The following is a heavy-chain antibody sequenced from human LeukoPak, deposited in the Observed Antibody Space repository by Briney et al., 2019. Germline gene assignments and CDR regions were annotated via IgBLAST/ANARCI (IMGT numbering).Heavy chain of an antibody. J-gene: IGHJ1*01. D-gene: IGHD6-19*01. CDR2: ISYDGSNK. CDR1: GFTFSSYA. Sequence: GRSLRLSCAASGFTFSSYAMHWVRQAPGKGLEGVAVISYDGSNKYYADSVKGRFTISRDNSKNTLYLQMNSLRAEDTAVYYCARDSQWLVQQEYFQHWGQGALVTVSS. CDR3: ARDSQWLVQQEYFQH. V-gene: IGHV3-30-3*01.